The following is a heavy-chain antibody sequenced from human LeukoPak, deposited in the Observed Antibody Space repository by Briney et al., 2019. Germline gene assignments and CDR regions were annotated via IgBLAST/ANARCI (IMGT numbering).Heavy chain of an antibody. CDR2: IYYSGST. CDR1: GGSFSGYY. V-gene: IGHV4-34*01. CDR3: ARRDYDFWSGYSPDYYGMDV. Sequence: SETLSLTCAVYGGSFSGYYWSWIRQPPGKGLEWIGSIYYSGSTYYNPSLKSRVTISVDTSKNQFSLKLSSVTAADTAVYYCARRDYDFWSGYSPDYYGMDVWGQGTTVTVSS. D-gene: IGHD3-3*01. J-gene: IGHJ6*02.